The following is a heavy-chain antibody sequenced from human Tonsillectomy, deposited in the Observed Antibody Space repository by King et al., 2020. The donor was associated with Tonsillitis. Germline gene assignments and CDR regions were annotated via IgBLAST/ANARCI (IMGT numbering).Heavy chain of an antibody. CDR2: ISYYGSNK. J-gene: IGHJ4*02. V-gene: IGHV3-30-3*01. CDR1: GFTFISYA. CDR3: ARGYCINGVCYFDY. D-gene: IGHD2-8*01. Sequence: VQLVGSGGGVVQPGRSLRLSCGASGFTFISYAVHWVLQAPGKGVGWVAVISYYGSNKYYSESVKGRFCTSRDNSKNTLYLQMNNLSAEDTAVYYCARGYCINGVCYFDYWGQGTLVTVSS.